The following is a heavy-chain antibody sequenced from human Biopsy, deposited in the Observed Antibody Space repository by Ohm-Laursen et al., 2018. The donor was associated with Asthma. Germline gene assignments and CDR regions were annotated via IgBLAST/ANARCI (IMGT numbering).Heavy chain of an antibody. CDR2: IYYSGTT. V-gene: IGHV4-39*07. Sequence: SDNLSLTCSLSSGSGGYMRSGNYYWGWIRQPPGKGLEWIGSIYYSGTTYYNPSLKSRVTIAVETSKNQFSLTLTSVTAADTALYYCARDLAGHCTSASCYGFDSWGQGAQVTVSS. D-gene: IGHD2-2*01. CDR1: SGSGGYMRSGNYY. CDR3: ARDLAGHCTSASCYGFDS. J-gene: IGHJ5*01.